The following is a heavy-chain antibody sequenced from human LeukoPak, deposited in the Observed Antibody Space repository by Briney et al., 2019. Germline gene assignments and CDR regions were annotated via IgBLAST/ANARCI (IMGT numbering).Heavy chain of an antibody. D-gene: IGHD3-3*01. J-gene: IGHJ4*02. CDR2: IYYSGST. Sequence: PSETLSLTCTVSGGSISSYYWSWIRQPPGKGLEWIGYIYYSGSTNYNPSLKSRVTISVDTSKNQFSLKLSSVTAADTAVYYCARHRNDFWSEVDYWGQGTLVTVSS. CDR3: ARHRNDFWSEVDY. CDR1: GGSISSYY. V-gene: IGHV4-59*08.